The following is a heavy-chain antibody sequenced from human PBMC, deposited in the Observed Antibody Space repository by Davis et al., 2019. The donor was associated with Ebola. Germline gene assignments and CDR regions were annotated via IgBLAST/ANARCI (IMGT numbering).Heavy chain of an antibody. CDR1: GGSISSYY. J-gene: IGHJ5*02. D-gene: IGHD3-3*01. CDR2: IYYSGST. CDR3: ARQDYDFWSGYYPGIWFDP. Sequence: SETLSLTCTVSGGSISSYYWSWIRQPPGKGLEWIGYIYYSGSTNYNPSLKSRVTISVDKSKNQFSLKLSSVTAADTAVYYCARQDYDFWSGYYPGIWFDPWGQGTLVTVSS. V-gene: IGHV4-59*08.